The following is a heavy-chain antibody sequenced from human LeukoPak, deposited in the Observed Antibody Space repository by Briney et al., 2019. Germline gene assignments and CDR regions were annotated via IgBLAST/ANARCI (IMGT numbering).Heavy chain of an antibody. CDR2: IYYSGST. J-gene: IGHJ4*02. Sequence: SETLSLTCTVSGGSISSSSYYWGWIRQPPGKGLEWIGSIYYSGSTYYNPSLKSRVTISVDTSKNQFSLKLSSVTAADTAVYYCARLRRDAYNFFDHWGQGTLVTVSS. D-gene: IGHD5-24*01. CDR1: GGSISSSSYY. V-gene: IGHV4-39*01. CDR3: ARLRRDAYNFFDH.